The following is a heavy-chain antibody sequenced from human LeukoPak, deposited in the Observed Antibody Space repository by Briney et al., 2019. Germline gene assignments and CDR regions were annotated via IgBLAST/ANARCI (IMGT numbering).Heavy chain of an antibody. Sequence: GGSLRLSCVASGITFRNYAVTWVRQAPGKGLEWVSAISGSGGSTYYADSVKGRFTISRDNSKNTLYLQMNSLRAEDTAVYYCAKHTYDSSGYLRTDFDYWGQGTLVTVSS. CDR3: AKHTYDSSGYLRTDFDY. V-gene: IGHV3-23*01. CDR2: ISGSGGST. CDR1: GITFRNYA. D-gene: IGHD3-22*01. J-gene: IGHJ4*02.